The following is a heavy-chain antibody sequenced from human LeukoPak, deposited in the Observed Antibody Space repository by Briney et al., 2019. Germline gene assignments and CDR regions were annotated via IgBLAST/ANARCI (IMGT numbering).Heavy chain of an antibody. Sequence: PSETLSLTCTVSGGSISSRSYYWGWIRQPPGKGLEWIASISYSGSTYNNPPLKSRVTISVDTSKNQFSLKLTTVTAADTAVYFCARHRSSSWYDALHIWGQGTMVTVPS. J-gene: IGHJ3*02. CDR1: GGSISSRSYY. V-gene: IGHV4-39*01. CDR2: ISYSGST. D-gene: IGHD6-13*01. CDR3: ARHRSSSWYDALHI.